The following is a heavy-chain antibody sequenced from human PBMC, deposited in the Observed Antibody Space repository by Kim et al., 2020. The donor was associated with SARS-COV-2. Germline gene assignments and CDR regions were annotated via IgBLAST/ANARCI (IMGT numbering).Heavy chain of an antibody. J-gene: IGHJ6*02. CDR3: ARSDYDFWSGYYTLHNYGMDV. Sequence: SVKVSCKASGGTFSSYAISWVRQAPGQGLEWMGGIIPIFGTANYAQKFQGRVTITADESTSTAYMELSSLRSEDTAVYYCARSDYDFWSGYYTLHNYGMDVWGQGTTVTVSS. CDR2: IIPIFGTA. D-gene: IGHD3-3*01. V-gene: IGHV1-69*13. CDR1: GGTFSSYA.